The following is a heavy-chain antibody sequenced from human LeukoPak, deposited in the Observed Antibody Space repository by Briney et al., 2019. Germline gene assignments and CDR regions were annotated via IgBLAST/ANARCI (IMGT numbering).Heavy chain of an antibody. D-gene: IGHD3-10*01. CDR1: GSTFSSYW. J-gene: IGHJ4*01. V-gene: IGHV3-74*01. Sequence: SGGSLRLSCAASGSTFSSYWMHWVRQAPGKGLVWVSRINSDGSSTNYADSVEGRLTISRDNAKNTLYLQMNSLRAEDTAMYYCARAVYYSNYLGYWGQGTLVTVSS. CDR3: ARAVYYSNYLGY. CDR2: INSDGSST.